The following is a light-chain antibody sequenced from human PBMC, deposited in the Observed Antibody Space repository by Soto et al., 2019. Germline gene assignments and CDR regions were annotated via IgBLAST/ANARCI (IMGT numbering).Light chain of an antibody. CDR2: KVS. CDR1: SSDVGGYEF. Sequence: QSVLTQPASVSRSPGQSIAMSCKGTSSDVGGYEFVSCYQQQPRKAPKLLISKVSNRPSPVSDRCSGSKSGNTASLTISGLQAEDEADYYCSSFTSPYTFVFGRGTKVTVL. CDR3: SSFTSPYTFV. J-gene: IGLJ1*01. V-gene: IGLV2-14*01.